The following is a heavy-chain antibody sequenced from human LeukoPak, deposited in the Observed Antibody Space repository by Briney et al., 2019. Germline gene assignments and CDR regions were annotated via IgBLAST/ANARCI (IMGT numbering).Heavy chain of an antibody. J-gene: IGHJ4*02. Sequence: GGSLRLSCAASGFTFSNYWMTWVRQAPGKGLEWVANIKQDGSERDYVDSVKGRFTISRDDAKNSLYLQMNSLRAEYTAVYYCAKGITMANWGQGTLVTVSS. D-gene: IGHD3-10*01. CDR1: GFTFSNYW. CDR2: IKQDGSER. V-gene: IGHV3-7*01. CDR3: AKGITMAN.